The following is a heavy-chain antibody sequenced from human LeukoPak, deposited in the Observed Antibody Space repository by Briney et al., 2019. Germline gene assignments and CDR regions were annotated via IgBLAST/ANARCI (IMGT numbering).Heavy chain of an antibody. D-gene: IGHD3-16*01. CDR2: IYSGGST. V-gene: IGHV3-53*01. J-gene: IGHJ4*02. CDR1: GFTVSSNY. Sequence: PGGSLRLSCAASGFTVSSNYMSWVRQAPGKGLEWVSVIYSGGSTYYADSVEGRFTISRDNSKNTLYLQMNSLRAEDTAVYYCARDSYGYFDYWGQGTLVTVSS. CDR3: ARDSYGYFDY.